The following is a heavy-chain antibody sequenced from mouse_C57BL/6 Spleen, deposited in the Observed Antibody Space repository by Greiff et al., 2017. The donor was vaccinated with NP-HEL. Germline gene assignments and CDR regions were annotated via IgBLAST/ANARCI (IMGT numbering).Heavy chain of an antibody. V-gene: IGHV1-59*01. J-gene: IGHJ4*01. CDR2: IDPSDSYT. CDR1: GYTFTSYW. CDR3: ARRYYDYDGAMDY. Sequence: GKLQQSGEERGGAGTSVKLSCKASGYTFTSYWMHWVKQRPGQGLSWIGVIDPSDSYTNYNQKFKGKATLTVDTSSSTAYMQLSSLTSEDSAVYYCARRYYDYDGAMDYWGQGTSVTVSS. D-gene: IGHD2-4*01.